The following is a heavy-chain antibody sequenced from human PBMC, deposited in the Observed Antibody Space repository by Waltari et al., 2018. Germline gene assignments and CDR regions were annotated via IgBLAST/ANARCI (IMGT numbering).Heavy chain of an antibody. Sequence: QVQLRESGPGLVRSSATLSRTCTVYGHSVNNECYWAWIRPSPGGGLEWIASIYHTGSSHYNSSLKSRVSISTDMSTKQFFLTLTHLTAADTAVYYCARANGGLIGSWGQGIVVTVSS. CDR3: ARANGGLIGS. D-gene: IGHD3-16*01. CDR2: IYHTGSS. V-gene: IGHV4-38-2*02. J-gene: IGHJ5*02. CDR1: GHSVNNECY.